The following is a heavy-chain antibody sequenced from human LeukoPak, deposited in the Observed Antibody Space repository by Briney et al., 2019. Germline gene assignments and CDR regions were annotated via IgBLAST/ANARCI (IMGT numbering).Heavy chain of an antibody. D-gene: IGHD1-14*01. CDR3: AKDRTAPGTNDY. V-gene: IGHV3-23*01. Sequence: PGGSLRLSCAASGFTFSSYTMTWVRQAPGKGLEWVSTISASGAGTYYPDSVKGRFTIPRDNSKNTLYLQMNSLRAEDTAVYYCAKDRTAPGTNDYWGQGTLVTVSS. CDR2: ISASGAGT. CDR1: GFTFSSYT. J-gene: IGHJ4*02.